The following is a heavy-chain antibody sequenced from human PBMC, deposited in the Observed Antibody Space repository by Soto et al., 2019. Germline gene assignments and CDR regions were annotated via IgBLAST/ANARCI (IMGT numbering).Heavy chain of an antibody. CDR2: IHHSGSF. V-gene: IGHV4-4*02. CDR3: VRNDWYRFEP. CDR1: GGSITSNW. Sequence: QVQLQESGPGLVIPSGTLSLTCAVSGGSITSNWWSWVRQPPGKGLEWIGEIHHSGSFNYNPSLRGRVTISIDKSKTQLSLKLTTVTAADTAVHYCVRNDWYRFEPWGQGTLVTVSS. J-gene: IGHJ5*02. D-gene: IGHD3-9*01.